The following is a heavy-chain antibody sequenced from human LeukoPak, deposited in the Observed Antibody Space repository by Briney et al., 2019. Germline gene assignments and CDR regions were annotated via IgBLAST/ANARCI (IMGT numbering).Heavy chain of an antibody. CDR1: GGTFSSYA. D-gene: IGHD1-7*01. J-gene: IGHJ1*01. V-gene: IGHV1-69*01. Sequence: GSSVKVSCKASGGTFSSYAISWVRQAPGQGLEWMGGIIPTFGTANYAQKFQGRVTITADESTSTAYMELSSLRSEDTAVYYCAREASGIQLELRYFQHWGQGTLVTVSS. CDR2: IIPTFGTA. CDR3: AREASGIQLELRYFQH.